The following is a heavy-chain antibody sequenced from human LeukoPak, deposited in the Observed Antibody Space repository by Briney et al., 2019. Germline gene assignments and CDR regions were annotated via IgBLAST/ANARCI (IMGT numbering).Heavy chain of an antibody. V-gene: IGHV3-23*01. CDR1: GCTFSSYA. J-gene: IGHJ4*02. Sequence: GGSLRLSCAASGCTFSSYAMSWVRQAPGKGLEWVSAISGSGGSTYYADSVKGRFTISRDNSKNTLYLQMNSLRAEDTAVYYCAKMGLGDSSGYYGNYFDYWGQGTLVTVSS. CDR3: AKMGLGDSSGYYGNYFDY. CDR2: ISGSGGST. D-gene: IGHD3-22*01.